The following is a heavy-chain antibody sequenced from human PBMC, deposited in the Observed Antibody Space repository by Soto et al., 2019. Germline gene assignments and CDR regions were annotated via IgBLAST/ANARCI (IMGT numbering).Heavy chain of an antibody. J-gene: IGHJ6*02. Sequence: QVQLVESGGGVVEPGWSLSLSCAASGFSFHTFDMHWVRQAPGKGLEWVAGISFDGSDKYFGKSVKGRVTLPRDNSRDRVYLQVDSLTADDSGVYYCAKEGPIIVDLPATYGLDVWGQGTTVTVSS. CDR3: AKEGPIIVDLPATYGLDV. CDR2: ISFDGSDK. CDR1: GFSFHTFD. D-gene: IGHD2-15*01. V-gene: IGHV3-33*06.